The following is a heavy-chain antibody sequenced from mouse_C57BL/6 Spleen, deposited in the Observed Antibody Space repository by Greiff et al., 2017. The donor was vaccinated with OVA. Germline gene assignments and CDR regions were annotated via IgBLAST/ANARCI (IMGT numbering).Heavy chain of an antibody. J-gene: IGHJ4*01. CDR2: IHPNSGST. CDR1: GYTFTSYW. CDR3: ARSGGNYKAMDY. Sequence: QVQLQQPGAELVKPGASVKLSCKASGYTFTSYWMHWVKQRPGQGLEWIGMIHPNSGSTNYNEKFKSKATLTVDKSSSTAYMQLSSLTSEDSAVYYCARSGGNYKAMDYWGQGTSVTVSS. D-gene: IGHD2-1*01. V-gene: IGHV1-64*01.